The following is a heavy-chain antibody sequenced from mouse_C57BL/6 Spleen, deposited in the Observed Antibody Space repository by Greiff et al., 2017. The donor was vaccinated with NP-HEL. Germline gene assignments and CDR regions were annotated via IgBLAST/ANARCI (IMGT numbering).Heavy chain of an antibody. D-gene: IGHD1-1*01. CDR2: INPNNGGT. CDR1: GYTFTDYY. V-gene: IGHV1-26*01. CDR3: ARALITTVVATAY. Sequence: EVQLQQSGPELVKPGASVKISCKASGYTFTDYYMNWVKQSHGKSLEWIGDINPNNGGTSYNQKFKGKATLTVDKSSSTAYMELRSLTSEDSAVYYCARALITTVVATAYWGQGTLVTVSA. J-gene: IGHJ3*01.